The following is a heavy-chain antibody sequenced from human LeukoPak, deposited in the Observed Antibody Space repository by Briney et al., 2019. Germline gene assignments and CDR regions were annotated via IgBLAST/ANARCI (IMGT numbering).Heavy chain of an antibody. J-gene: IGHJ4*02. D-gene: IGHD3-22*01. Sequence: SETLSLTCTVSGGSISSGSCYWSWIRQPAGKGLEWIGRIYTSGSTNYNPSLKSRVTISIDTSKNQFSLKLSSVTAADTAVYYCARVTTDYYDSSGYSDYFDYWGQGTLVTVSS. CDR2: IYTSGST. CDR3: ARVTTDYYDSSGYSDYFDY. V-gene: IGHV4-61*02. CDR1: GGSISSGSCY.